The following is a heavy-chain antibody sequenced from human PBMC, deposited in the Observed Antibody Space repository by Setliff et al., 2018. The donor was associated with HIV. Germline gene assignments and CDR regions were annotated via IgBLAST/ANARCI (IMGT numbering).Heavy chain of an antibody. CDR2: ISWDGSST. D-gene: IGHD2-21*01. V-gene: IGHV3-43*01. CDR1: GFTFDDYT. CDR3: AKPLGNGGNSDPFDL. Sequence: GESLKISCGASGFTFDDYTMHWVRQVPGKGLEWLSLISWDGSSTFYADSVKGRFTISRGNSKESLFLQMNSLTTEDTALYYCAKPLGNGGNSDPFDLWGQGTTVTVSS. J-gene: IGHJ3*01.